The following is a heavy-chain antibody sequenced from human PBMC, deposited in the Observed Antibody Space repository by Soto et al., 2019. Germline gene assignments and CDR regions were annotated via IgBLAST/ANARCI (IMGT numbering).Heavy chain of an antibody. D-gene: IGHD5-12*01. CDR3: AREGGPYSGYDY. V-gene: IGHV1-2*04. J-gene: IGHJ4*02. CDR1: GYTFTGYY. Sequence: GASVKVSCKASGYTFTGYYMHWVRQAPGQGLEWMGWINPNSGGTNYAQKFQGWVTMTRDTSISTAFMELSRLRSDDTAVYYCAREGGPYSGYDYWGQGTLVTVSS. CDR2: INPNSGGT.